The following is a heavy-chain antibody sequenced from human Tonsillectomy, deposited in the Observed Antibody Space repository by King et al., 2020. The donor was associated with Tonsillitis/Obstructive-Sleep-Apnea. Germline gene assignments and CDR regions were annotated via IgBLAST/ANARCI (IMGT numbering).Heavy chain of an antibody. Sequence: VQLVESGGGVVQPGGSLRLSCAASGFTFDDYAMHWVRQAPGKGLEWVSLISGGGCSTYYADSVKGRFTISRDSSKNSLYLQINSLRTEDTALYYCAKATYGGDAFDIWGEGTTVTVSS. CDR2: ISGGGCST. CDR3: AKATYGGDAFDI. D-gene: IGHD4-23*01. V-gene: IGHV3-43*02. CDR1: GFTFDDYA. J-gene: IGHJ3*02.